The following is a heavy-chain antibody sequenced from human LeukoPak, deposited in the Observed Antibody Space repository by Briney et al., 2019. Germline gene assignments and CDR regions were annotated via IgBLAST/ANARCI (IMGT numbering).Heavy chain of an antibody. J-gene: IGHJ4*02. CDR1: GGTFSSYT. D-gene: IGHD1-7*01. CDR3: ARVAGTTLDC. V-gene: IGHV1-69*02. Sequence: GASVKVSCKASGGTFSSYTIRWVRQAPGQGLEWMGRIIPILGIANYAQKFQGRVTITADKSTSTAYMDVSSVRCEDTAVYYCARVAGTTLDCWRQRTLVTVSS. CDR2: IIPILGIA.